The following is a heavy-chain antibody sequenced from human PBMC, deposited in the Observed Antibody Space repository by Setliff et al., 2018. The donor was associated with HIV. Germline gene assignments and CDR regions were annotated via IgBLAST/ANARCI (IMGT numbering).Heavy chain of an antibody. CDR1: GFTVNSGA. CDR2: VGCWGTCT. J-gene: IGHJ3*02. D-gene: IGHD3-16*01. V-gene: IGHV3-23*01. Sequence: GGSLRLSCAGSGFTVNSGAMNWVRQAPGKGLEWVSTVGCWGTCTYYADSVKGRFTISRDNSKNTLYLQMTSLRVEDTAVYYCAKDGDYIWGSFSSHDAFDIWGQGTMVTVSS. CDR3: AKDGDYIWGSFSSHDAFDI.